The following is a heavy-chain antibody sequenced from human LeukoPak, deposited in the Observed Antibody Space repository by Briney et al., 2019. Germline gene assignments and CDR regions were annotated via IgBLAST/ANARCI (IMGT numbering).Heavy chain of an antibody. D-gene: IGHD2-2*03. CDR3: ARAPLSPWIYYGMDV. V-gene: IGHV7-4-1*02. CDR2: INTNTGNP. Sequence: AASVTVSCKASGYTFTSYAMNWVRQAPGQGLEWMGWINTNTGNPTYAQGFTGRFVFSLDTSVSTAYLQISSLKAEDTAVYYCARAPLSPWIYYGMDVWGQGTTVTVSS. CDR1: GYTFTSYA. J-gene: IGHJ6*02.